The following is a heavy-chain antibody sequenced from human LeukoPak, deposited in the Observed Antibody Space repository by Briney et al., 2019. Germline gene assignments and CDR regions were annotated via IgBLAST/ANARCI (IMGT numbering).Heavy chain of an antibody. V-gene: IGHV1-2*04. D-gene: IGHD3-3*01. Sequence: GASVKVSGTASGYTFSGCYIHWVRQAPGQGLEWMGWINPNSGGTNYAQKFQGWVTMTRDTSISTAHFELSRLKSDDTAVYYCARVGASRGDYYYYYMDVXGX. CDR2: INPNSGGT. CDR1: GYTFSGCY. J-gene: IGHJ6*03. CDR3: ARVGASRGDYYYYYMDV.